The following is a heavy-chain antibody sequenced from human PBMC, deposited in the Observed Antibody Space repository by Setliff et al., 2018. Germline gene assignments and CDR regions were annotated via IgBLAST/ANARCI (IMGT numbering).Heavy chain of an antibody. D-gene: IGHD6-19*01. V-gene: IGHV3-11*01. CDR2: ISSSGSLI. CDR3: ATKAVAGT. Sequence: GESLTISCAASGFSISGRWMSWVRQTPGKGLEWVAYISSSGSLIYYPDSVKGRFTISRDNAKKSVDLQMNSLRAEDTAVYYCATKAVAGTGGQGTRVTVSS. J-gene: IGHJ4*02. CDR1: GFSISGRW.